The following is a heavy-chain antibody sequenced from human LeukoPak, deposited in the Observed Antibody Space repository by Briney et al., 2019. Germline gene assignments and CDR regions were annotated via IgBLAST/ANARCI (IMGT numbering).Heavy chain of an antibody. V-gene: IGHV3-48*02. CDR2: IRTTAEGAKYA. CDR1: GFSFTDYP. Sequence: GGSLRLSCATSGFSFTDYPMNWVRQAPGKGLEWISNIRTTAEGAKYAYYADSVKGRVTISRDDGKNTLYLHMNSLRDDDTAVYYCATGQRYAFDYWGQGILVTVSS. J-gene: IGHJ4*02. CDR3: ATGQRYAFDY. D-gene: IGHD3-9*01.